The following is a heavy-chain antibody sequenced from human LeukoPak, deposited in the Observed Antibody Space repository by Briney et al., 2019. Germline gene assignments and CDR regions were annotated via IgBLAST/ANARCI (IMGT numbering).Heavy chain of an antibody. CDR1: GFTFSSYS. J-gene: IGHJ5*02. Sequence: GGFLRLSCAASGFTFSSYSMKWVRQAPGKGLEWVTVISNDGSNKYYADSVKGRFTISRDNSQNTLYLQMNSLRAEDSAVYYCARDAGYSSGIYHTSWGQGTLVTVSS. V-gene: IGHV3-30*03. CDR2: ISNDGSNK. D-gene: IGHD3-10*01. CDR3: ARDAGYSSGIYHTS.